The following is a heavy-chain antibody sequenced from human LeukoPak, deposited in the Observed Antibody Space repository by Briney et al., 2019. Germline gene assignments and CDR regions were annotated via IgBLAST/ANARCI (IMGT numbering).Heavy chain of an antibody. CDR1: GFTFSSYA. D-gene: IGHD4-17*01. CDR3: AKDPSYGDYAHFDY. J-gene: IGHJ4*02. Sequence: GGSLRLSCAASGFTFSSYAMSWVRQAQGKGLEWVSAISGSGGSTYYADSVKGRFTISRDNSKNTLYLQMNSLRAEDTAVYYCAKDPSYGDYAHFDYWGQGTLATVSS. CDR2: ISGSGGST. V-gene: IGHV3-23*01.